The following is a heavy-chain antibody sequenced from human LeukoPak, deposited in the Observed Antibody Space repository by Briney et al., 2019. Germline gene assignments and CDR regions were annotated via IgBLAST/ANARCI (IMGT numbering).Heavy chain of an antibody. Sequence: SSETLSLTCTVSGGPISSYYWSWIRQPPGKGLEWVGYIYYSGSTKYNPSPKSRVTISVDTSKNQFPLKVGSVTAADTAVYYCARRDYDDSSGNHSSYFDHWGQGTLVTVSS. D-gene: IGHD3-22*01. V-gene: IGHV4-59*08. CDR2: IYYSGST. CDR1: GGPISSYY. CDR3: ARRDYDDSSGNHSSYFDH. J-gene: IGHJ4*02.